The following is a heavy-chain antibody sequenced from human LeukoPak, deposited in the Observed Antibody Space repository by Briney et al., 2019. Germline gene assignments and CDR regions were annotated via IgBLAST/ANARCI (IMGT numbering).Heavy chain of an antibody. CDR1: GFTFSSYA. D-gene: IGHD3-22*01. CDR2: IYSGGST. Sequence: PGGSLRLSCAASGFTFSSYAMSWVRQAPGKGLEWVSVIYSGGSTYYADSVKGRFTISRDNSKNTLYLQMNSLRAEDTAVYYCARDYYDSSGYYPDAFDIWGQGTMVTVSS. V-gene: IGHV3-53*01. J-gene: IGHJ3*02. CDR3: ARDYYDSSGYYPDAFDI.